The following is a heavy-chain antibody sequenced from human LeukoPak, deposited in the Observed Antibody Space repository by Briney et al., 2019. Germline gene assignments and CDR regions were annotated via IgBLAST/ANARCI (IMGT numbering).Heavy chain of an antibody. J-gene: IGHJ4*02. CDR2: IYYSGST. Sequence: SETLSLTCTVSGGSISSYYWSWIRQPPGKGLEWIGYIYYSGSTNYNPSLKSRVTISVDTSKNQFSLKLSSVTAADTAVYYCARLVTVNTRYFDYWGQGTLVTVSS. CDR3: ARLVTVNTRYFDY. D-gene: IGHD4-17*01. V-gene: IGHV4-59*08. CDR1: GGSISSYY.